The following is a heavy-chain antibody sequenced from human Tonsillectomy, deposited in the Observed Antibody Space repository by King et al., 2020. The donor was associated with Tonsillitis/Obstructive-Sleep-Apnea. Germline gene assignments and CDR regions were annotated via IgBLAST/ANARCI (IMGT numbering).Heavy chain of an antibody. V-gene: IGHV1-2*06. J-gene: IGHJ3*01. CDR3: ARFPGDDAFDF. Sequence: VQLVESGAEVKKPGASVKVSCKASGYTFTDYYIHWVRQAPGQGLEWMGRINPNSGATNYAQKFQGRVTMTRDTSISTAYMELSRLRSDDTAVFYCARFPGDDAFDFWGRGTMVTVSS. CDR1: GYTFTDYY. CDR2: INPNSGAT.